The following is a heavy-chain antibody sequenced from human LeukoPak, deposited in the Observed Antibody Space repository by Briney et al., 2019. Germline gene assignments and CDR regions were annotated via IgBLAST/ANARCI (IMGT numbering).Heavy chain of an antibody. D-gene: IGHD2-21*02. Sequence: GGSLRHSCAASGFTFSSHAMHWVRQAPGKGLEWVAVISYEASNQYYADSVRGRFTISRDNSKNTLSLQMNSLRDEDTALYYCARDYRVGCISDDCYPIDYWGQGTLVTVSS. CDR2: ISYEASNQ. CDR3: ARDYRVGCISDDCYPIDY. CDR1: GFTFSSHA. J-gene: IGHJ4*02. V-gene: IGHV3-30*01.